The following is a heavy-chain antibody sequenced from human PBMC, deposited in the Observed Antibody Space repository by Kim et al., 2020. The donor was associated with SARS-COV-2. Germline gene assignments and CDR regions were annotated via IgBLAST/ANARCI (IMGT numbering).Heavy chain of an antibody. D-gene: IGHD3-10*01. J-gene: IGHJ6*02. Sequence: GGSLRLSCAASGFTFSSYAMHWVRQAPGKGLEWVAVISYDGSNKYYADSVKGRFTISRDNSKNTLYLQMNSLRAEDTAVYYCARRIGVRGVYPMLGGMDVWGQGTTVTVSS. CDR3: ARRIGVRGVYPMLGGMDV. CDR2: ISYDGSNK. CDR1: GFTFSSYA. V-gene: IGHV3-30-3*01.